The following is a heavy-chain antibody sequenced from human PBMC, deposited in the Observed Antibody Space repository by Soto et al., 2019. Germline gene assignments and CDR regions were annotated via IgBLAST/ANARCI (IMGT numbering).Heavy chain of an antibody. CDR2: IYPGDSDT. CDR3: ARPPSEQWLVDPSAFDI. Sequence: GESLKISCKASGYSFTNYWIGWVRQMPGKGLEWMGIIYPGDSDTKYSPSFEGQVTISVDKSISTAYLQWSSLKASDTAMYYCARPPSEQWLVDPSAFDIWGQGTMVTVSS. V-gene: IGHV5-51*01. D-gene: IGHD6-19*01. CDR1: GYSFTNYW. J-gene: IGHJ3*02.